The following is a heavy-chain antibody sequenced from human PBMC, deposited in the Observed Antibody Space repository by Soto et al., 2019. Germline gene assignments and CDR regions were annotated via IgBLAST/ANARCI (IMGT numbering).Heavy chain of an antibody. J-gene: IGHJ4*02. CDR3: ARSIVVVTAADY. V-gene: IGHV1-3*01. CDR2: INPRNGNT. Sequence: ASVKVSCKASVYTFSTYTITWMRQAPGQGLEWMGWINPRNGNTKYSQKFQGRVTITRDTSASTAYMELSSLRSEDTAVYYCARSIVVVTAADYWGQGTLVTVSS. D-gene: IGHD2-21*02. CDR1: VYTFSTYT.